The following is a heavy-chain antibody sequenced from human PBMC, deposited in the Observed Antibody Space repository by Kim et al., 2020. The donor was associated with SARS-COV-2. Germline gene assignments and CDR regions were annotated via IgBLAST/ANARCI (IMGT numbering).Heavy chain of an antibody. Sequence: ASVKVSCKASGYNFNTNGISWVRQAPGRGLEWMGWISAYNGKTDYAYKLQGRATMTTDTSTSTAYMELRSLRSDDTAVYYCARGTISPGHSSIDWYFDLWGRGTLVTVSS. CDR3: ARGTISPGHSSIDWYFDL. D-gene: IGHD6-6*01. CDR2: ISAYNGKT. V-gene: IGHV1-18*01. J-gene: IGHJ2*01. CDR1: GYNFNTNG.